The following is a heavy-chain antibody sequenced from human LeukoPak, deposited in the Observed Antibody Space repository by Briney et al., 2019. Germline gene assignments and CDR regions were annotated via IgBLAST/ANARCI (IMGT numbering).Heavy chain of an antibody. CDR2: IYYSGST. D-gene: IGHD2-21*02. V-gene: IGHV4-59*08. J-gene: IGHJ4*02. CDR3: ARHGGDWVFDY. Sequence: PSETLSLTCTVSGGSIRSHYWSWIRQPSGKGLEWIGYIYYSGSTNYNPSLKSRVTISVDTSKNQFSLRLSSVTAADTAVYYCARHGGDWVFDYWGQGTLVTVSS. CDR1: GGSIRSHY.